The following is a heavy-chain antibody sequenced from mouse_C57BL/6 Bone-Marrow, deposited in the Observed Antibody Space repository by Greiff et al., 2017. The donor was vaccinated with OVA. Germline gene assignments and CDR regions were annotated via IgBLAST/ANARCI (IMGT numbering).Heavy chain of an antibody. J-gene: IGHJ1*03. D-gene: IGHD2-4*01. CDR2: IRSKSSNYAT. CDR3: VRDRLRQKYFDV. Sequence: EVQGVESGGGLVQPKGSLKLSCAASGFTFNTYAMHWVRQAPGKGLEWVARIRSKSSNYATYYADSVKDRFTISRDDSQSMLYLQMNNLKTEDTAMYYCVRDRLRQKYFDVWGTGTTGTVSS. CDR1: GFTFNTYA. V-gene: IGHV10-3*01.